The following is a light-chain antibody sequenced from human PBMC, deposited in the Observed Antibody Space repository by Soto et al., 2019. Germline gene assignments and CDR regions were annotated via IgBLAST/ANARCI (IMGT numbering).Light chain of an antibody. Sequence: EIVLTQSPGTLSLSPGERATLSCRASQSVSSNYLAWYQQKTGQTPRLLIYIASSRAPGIPDRFSGSGSGTHFTLTISRVEPEDFAVYYCHQFGSSPFTFGPGTKVNMK. CDR3: HQFGSSPFT. V-gene: IGKV3-20*01. CDR2: IAS. CDR1: QSVSSNY. J-gene: IGKJ3*01.